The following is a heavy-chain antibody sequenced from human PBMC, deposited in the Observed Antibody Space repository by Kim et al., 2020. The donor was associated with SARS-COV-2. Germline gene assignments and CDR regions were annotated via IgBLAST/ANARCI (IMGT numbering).Heavy chain of an antibody. CDR3: ARDRDVYYYYSVDV. Sequence: SETLSLTCSVSGVSISSATYYWGWIRQHPGKGLEWIGYISYSGNTYYNPSLKSRVTLLVDTSKNHFSLKLKSVTAADTAVYYCARDRDVYYYYSVDVWGQGTTVTVSS. CDR2: ISYSGNT. D-gene: IGHD3-10*01. J-gene: IGHJ6*02. V-gene: IGHV4-31*03. CDR1: GVSISSATYY.